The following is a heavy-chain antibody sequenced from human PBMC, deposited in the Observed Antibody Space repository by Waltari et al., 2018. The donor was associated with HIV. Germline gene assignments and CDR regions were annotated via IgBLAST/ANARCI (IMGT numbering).Heavy chain of an antibody. Sequence: VQLVESGGGLIQPGGSLSLSCAASGFSVSDNYMSWVRQAPGKRPEWVSVVYLGGSTDYADSVRGRFTASRGESKNMLYLQMNSLRAEDTAVYYCARALTRGLWDSWGQGTLVSVSS. CDR1: GFSVSDNY. CDR3: ARALTRGLWDS. J-gene: IGHJ4*02. V-gene: IGHV3-53*01. D-gene: IGHD2-2*01. CDR2: VYLGGST.